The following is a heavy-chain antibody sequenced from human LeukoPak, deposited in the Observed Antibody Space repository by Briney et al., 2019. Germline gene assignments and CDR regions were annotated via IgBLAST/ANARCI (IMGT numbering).Heavy chain of an antibody. J-gene: IGHJ4*02. CDR3: ARGRDYDTLLWQFDY. V-gene: IGHV3-30*02. CDR1: GFTFSTYG. Sequence: PGGSLRLSCAASGFTFSTYGMHWVRQAPGKGLEWLALIWYDGNNKYYADSVRGRFTISRDNSKNTLYLQMNSLRAEDTAVYYCARGRDYDTLLWQFDYWGQGTLVTVSS. CDR2: IWYDGNNK. D-gene: IGHD3-22*01.